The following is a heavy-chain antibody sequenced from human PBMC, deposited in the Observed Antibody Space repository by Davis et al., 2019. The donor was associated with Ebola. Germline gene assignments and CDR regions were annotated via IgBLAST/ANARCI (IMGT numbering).Heavy chain of an antibody. CDR2: FHPGDSDT. J-gene: IGHJ6*02. CDR3: ARMLVPAARDYYYYGMDV. Sequence: GESLKISCKGSGDSFTTYWIGWVRQMPGKGLEWMGIFHPGDSDTRYSPSFQGQVTISADKSISTAYLQWSSLKASDTAMYYCARMLVPAARDYYYYGMDVWGQGTTVTVSS. V-gene: IGHV5-51*01. CDR1: GDSFTTYW. D-gene: IGHD2-2*01.